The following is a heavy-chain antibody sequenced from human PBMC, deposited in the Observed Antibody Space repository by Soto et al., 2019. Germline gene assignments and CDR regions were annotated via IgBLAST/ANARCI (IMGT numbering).Heavy chain of an antibody. D-gene: IGHD6-13*01. J-gene: IGHJ4*02. CDR2: ISYDGSNK. CDR3: ARVGSWYEGGY. CDR1: GFTFSNYA. Sequence: GGSLRLSCAASGFTFSNYAMHWVRQAPGKGLEWVAVISYDGSNKYYADSVKGRFTISRDNSKNTLYLQMNSLRAEDTAVYYCARVGSWYEGGYWGQGTLVTVSS. V-gene: IGHV3-30-3*01.